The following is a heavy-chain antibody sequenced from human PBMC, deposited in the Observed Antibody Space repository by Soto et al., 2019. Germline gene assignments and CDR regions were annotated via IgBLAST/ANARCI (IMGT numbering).Heavy chain of an antibody. CDR1: GYTFTSYA. D-gene: IGHD2-21*02. Sequence: ASVKVSCKASGYTFTSYAMHWVRQAPGQRLEWMGWINAGNGNTKYSQKFQGRVTITRDTSASTAYMELSSLRSEDTAVYYCAREDCGGDCYTLYYSYYGMDVWGEGTTVTVSS. CDR3: AREDCGGDCYTLYYSYYGMDV. CDR2: INAGNGNT. V-gene: IGHV1-3*01. J-gene: IGHJ6*04.